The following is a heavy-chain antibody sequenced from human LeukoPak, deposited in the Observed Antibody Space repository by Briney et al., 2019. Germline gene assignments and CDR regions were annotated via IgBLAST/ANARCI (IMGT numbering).Heavy chain of an antibody. CDR2: INPSGGST. CDR3: ARVSRYDSSGYPLGY. D-gene: IGHD3-22*01. V-gene: IGHV1-46*01. CDR1: GYTFTSYY. J-gene: IGHJ4*02. Sequence: ASVKVSCKASGYTFTSYYMHWVRQAPGQGLEWVGIINPSGGSTSYAQKFQGRVTMTRDMHTHTLYMELSSLRSEDRAVYYCARVSRYDSSGYPLGYWGQGTLVTVSS.